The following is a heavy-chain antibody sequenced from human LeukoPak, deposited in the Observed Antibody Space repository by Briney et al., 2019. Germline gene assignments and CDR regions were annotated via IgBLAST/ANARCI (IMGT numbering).Heavy chain of an antibody. J-gene: IGHJ5*02. D-gene: IGHD2-2*01. V-gene: IGHV3-33*06. CDR1: GFTFSDYG. Sequence: PGRSLRLSCAASGFTFSDYGMYWVRQAPGKGLEWVAVIRHDGSNKYYADSVKGRFTISRDNFKNTLYLQMNSLGAEDTAMYYCAKASSASPSCLNLWGQGTLVTVSS. CDR2: IRHDGSNK. CDR3: AKASSASPSCLNL.